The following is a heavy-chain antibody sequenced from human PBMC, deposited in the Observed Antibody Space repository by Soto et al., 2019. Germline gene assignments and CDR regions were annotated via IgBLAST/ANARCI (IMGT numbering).Heavy chain of an antibody. J-gene: IGHJ5*02. CDR2: IYPGDSDT. V-gene: IGHV5-51*01. Sequence: PGESLKISCKGSGYSFTSYWIGWVRQMPGKGTEWMGIIYPGDSDTRYSPSFQGQVTISADRSISTTYLQMNSLRAEDTAVYYCAKGLEGSGSYRPLAHLHWFDPWGQGTLVTVSS. D-gene: IGHD3-10*01. CDR1: GYSFTSYW. CDR3: AKGLEGSGSYRPLAHLHWFDP.